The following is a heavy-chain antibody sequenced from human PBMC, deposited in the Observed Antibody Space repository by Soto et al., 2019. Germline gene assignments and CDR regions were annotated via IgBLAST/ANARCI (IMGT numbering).Heavy chain of an antibody. Sequence: QLQVQESGPGQVKPSQTLSLTCTVSGGSNTSHHYYWGWIRQPPGKGMEWIGSIYSGGNTYYNPSLRSRLTIFVDTAKNLLSLKLSSVTAADSAIYYCGSGPSTTWIDNWGLGTQVSVSS. J-gene: IGHJ4*02. V-gene: IGHV4-39*01. CDR1: GGSNTSHHYY. D-gene: IGHD2-2*01. CDR2: IYSGGNT. CDR3: GSGPSTTWIDN.